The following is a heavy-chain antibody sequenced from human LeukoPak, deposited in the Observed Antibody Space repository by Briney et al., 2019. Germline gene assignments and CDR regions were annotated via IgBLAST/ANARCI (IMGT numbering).Heavy chain of an antibody. Sequence: PGGSLRLSCAASEFTFSTYSMNWVRQAPGKGLEWVSSISSSSSYIYYADSVKGRFTISRDNAKNSLYLQMNSLRAEDTAVYYCARGENNYGYYYFDYRGQGTLVTVSS. J-gene: IGHJ4*02. CDR2: ISSSSSYI. CDR1: EFTFSTYS. CDR3: ARGENNYGYYYFDY. D-gene: IGHD5-18*01. V-gene: IGHV3-21*01.